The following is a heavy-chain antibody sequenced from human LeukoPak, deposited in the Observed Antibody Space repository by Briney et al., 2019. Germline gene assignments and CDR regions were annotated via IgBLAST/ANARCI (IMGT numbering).Heavy chain of an antibody. D-gene: IGHD3-3*01. V-gene: IGHV4-34*01. J-gene: IGHJ5*02. CDR2: INHSGST. Sequence: SETLSLTCAVYGGSFSGYYWSWIRQPPGKGLEWIGEINHSGSTNYNPSLKSRVTISVDTSKNQFSLKLSSVTAADTAVYYCARGQAVRFLEWTSNWFDPWGQGSRVTVSS. CDR1: GGSFSGYY. CDR3: ARGQAVRFLEWTSNWFDP.